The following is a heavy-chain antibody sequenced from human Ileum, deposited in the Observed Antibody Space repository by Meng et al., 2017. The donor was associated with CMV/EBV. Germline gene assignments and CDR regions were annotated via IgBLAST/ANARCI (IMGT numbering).Heavy chain of an antibody. Sequence: LHLPASGPGLVKPSETLPLTCTVSGGSISSSLYYWGWIRQPPGKGLEWIGTISYSGTAFYNLSLKSRVAISIDTSKFQFSLKLSSVTATDTAVYYCARDSTYPSGLDYWGQGTLVTVSS. V-gene: IGHV4-39*07. J-gene: IGHJ4*02. D-gene: IGHD3-10*01. CDR3: ARDSTYPSGLDY. CDR2: ISYSGTA. CDR1: GGSISSSLYY.